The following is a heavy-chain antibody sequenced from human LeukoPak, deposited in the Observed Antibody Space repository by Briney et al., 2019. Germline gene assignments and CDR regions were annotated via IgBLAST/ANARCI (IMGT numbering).Heavy chain of an antibody. D-gene: IGHD3-22*01. V-gene: IGHV1-2*02. CDR3: ARGEYYYDSSGYSSVDY. Sequence: RASVKVSCKASGYTFTGYYMHWVRQAPGQGLEWMGWINPNSGGTNYAQKFQGRVTMTRDTSISTAYMELSRLRSDDTAVHYCARGEYYYDSSGYSSVDYWGQGTLVTVSS. CDR1: GYTFTGYY. J-gene: IGHJ4*02. CDR2: INPNSGGT.